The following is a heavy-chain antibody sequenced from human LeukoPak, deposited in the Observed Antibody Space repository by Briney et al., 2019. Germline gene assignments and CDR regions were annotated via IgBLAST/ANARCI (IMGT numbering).Heavy chain of an antibody. CDR2: ISGSSSYL. Sequence: GGSLRLSCAASGFTFSSYSMNWVRQAPGKGLEWVSSISGSSSYLYYADSVKGRFTISRDNDKNSLYLQMNSLRAEDTAVYSCARTHPGSYSFGYWGQGTLVTVSS. V-gene: IGHV3-21*01. D-gene: IGHD1-26*01. CDR1: GFTFSSYS. CDR3: ARTHPGSYSFGY. J-gene: IGHJ4*02.